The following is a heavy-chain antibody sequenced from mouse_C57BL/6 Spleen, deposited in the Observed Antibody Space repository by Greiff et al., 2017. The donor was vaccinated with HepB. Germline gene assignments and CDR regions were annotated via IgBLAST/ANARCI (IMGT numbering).Heavy chain of an antibody. CDR2: IYPGDGDT. CDR1: GYAFSSYW. J-gene: IGHJ3*01. V-gene: IGHV1-80*01. D-gene: IGHD3-2*02. Sequence: QVQLKQSGAELVKPGASVKISCKASGYAFSSYWMNWVKQRPGKGLEWIGQIYPGDGDTNYNGKFKGKATLTADKSSSTAYMQLRSRTSEDSAVYFCASLDSSGGRGFAYWGQGTLVTVSA. CDR3: ASLDSSGGRGFAY.